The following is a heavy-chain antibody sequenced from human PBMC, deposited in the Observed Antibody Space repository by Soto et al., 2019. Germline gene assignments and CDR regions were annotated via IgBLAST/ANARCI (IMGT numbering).Heavy chain of an antibody. CDR2: ISSIGST. CDR3: VKADSGSPSYGMDV. V-gene: IGHV4-30-4*02. Sequence: SETLSLACTVSGGSISSGDYFWSWIRQSPGKGLEWIGYISSIGSTYYNPSLKSRVSVSRDTSKNSLYLQMNSLRPEDTALYYCVKADSGSPSYGMDVWGRGTTVTVSS. CDR1: GGSISSGDYF. D-gene: IGHD6-6*01. J-gene: IGHJ6*02.